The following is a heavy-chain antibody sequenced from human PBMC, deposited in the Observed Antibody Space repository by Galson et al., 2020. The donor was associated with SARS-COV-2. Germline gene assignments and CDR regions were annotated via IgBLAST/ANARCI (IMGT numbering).Heavy chain of an antibody. D-gene: IGHD3-9*01. CDR1: GGSISSSNYY. J-gene: IGHJ4*02. Sequence: SETLSLTCTVSGGSISSSNYYWGWVRRPPGEGLEWIGSIYYTESNYYNPSLTSRVTMSVDTSRNQFSLKLSSVTAADTAVYYCARQILTGYYSFYYVDFWGQGTRVTVSS. CDR3: ARQILTGYYSFYYVDF. CDR2: IYYTESN. V-gene: IGHV4-39*01.